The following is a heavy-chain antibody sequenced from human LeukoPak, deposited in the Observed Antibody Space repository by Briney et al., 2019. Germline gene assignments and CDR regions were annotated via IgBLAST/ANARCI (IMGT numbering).Heavy chain of an antibody. Sequence: SETLSLTCAVYGGSFSGYYWSWIRQPPGKGLEWIGEINHSGSTNYNPSLKSRVTISVDTSMNQFSLKLSSVTAADTAVYYCARGVITMVRGVIITFRQYYFDYWGQGTLVTVSS. V-gene: IGHV4-34*01. CDR3: ARGVITMVRGVIITFRQYYFDY. J-gene: IGHJ4*02. CDR1: GGSFSGYY. D-gene: IGHD3-10*01. CDR2: INHSGST.